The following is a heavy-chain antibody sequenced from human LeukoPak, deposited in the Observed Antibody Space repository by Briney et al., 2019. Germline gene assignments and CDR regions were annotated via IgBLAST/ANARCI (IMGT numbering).Heavy chain of an antibody. CDR3: ARGIWSDHLVAYFLDS. D-gene: IGHD5-12*01. J-gene: IGHJ4*02. Sequence: ASVKVSCKASGYAFTNYAMHWLRQAPGQRLEWVGWINAASGNTKYSQRLQGRITITRDTSANTVYMQLSSLRSEDSAVYYCARGIWSDHLVAYFLDSWGQGTLVTVSS. V-gene: IGHV1-3*01. CDR1: GYAFTNYA. CDR2: INAASGNT.